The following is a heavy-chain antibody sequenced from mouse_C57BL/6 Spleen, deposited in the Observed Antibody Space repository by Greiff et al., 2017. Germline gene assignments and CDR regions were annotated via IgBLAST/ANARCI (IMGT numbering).Heavy chain of an antibody. Sequence: VQLQQSGPELVKPGASVKISCKASGYTFTDYYMNWVKQSHGKSLEWIGDINPNNGGTSYNQKFKGKATLTVDKSSSTAYMELRSLTSEDSAVYYCARGGIYYDYDDGYFDYWGQGTTLTVSS. CDR2: INPNNGGT. D-gene: IGHD2-4*01. V-gene: IGHV1-26*01. CDR3: ARGGIYYDYDDGYFDY. CDR1: GYTFTDYY. J-gene: IGHJ2*01.